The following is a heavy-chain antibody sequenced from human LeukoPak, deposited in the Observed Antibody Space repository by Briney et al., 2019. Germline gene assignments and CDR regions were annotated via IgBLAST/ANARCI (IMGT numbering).Heavy chain of an antibody. V-gene: IGHV4-61*09. D-gene: IGHD5-24*01. CDR1: GGSTSSGSYY. Sequence: SETLSLTCTVSGGSTSSGSYYWSWIRQPAGKGLEWIGHIYTSGSTNYNPSLKSRVTISVDTSKNQFSLKLSSVTAADTAVYYCASLKAYGMATIKDAFDIWGQGTMVTVSS. CDR2: IYTSGST. J-gene: IGHJ3*02. CDR3: ASLKAYGMATIKDAFDI.